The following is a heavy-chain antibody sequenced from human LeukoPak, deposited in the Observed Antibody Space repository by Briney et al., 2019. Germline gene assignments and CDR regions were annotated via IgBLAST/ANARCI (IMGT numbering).Heavy chain of an antibody. Sequence: SEALSLTCTVSGGSLSSYYWSWIRQPAGKGLECIGRIYTSGSTNYNPSLKSRVTMSVDTSKSQFSLKLSSVTAADTAVYYCARDRYSSSWYDYWGQGTLVTVSS. J-gene: IGHJ4*02. CDR2: IYTSGST. V-gene: IGHV4-4*07. CDR1: GGSLSSYY. CDR3: ARDRYSSSWYDY. D-gene: IGHD6-13*01.